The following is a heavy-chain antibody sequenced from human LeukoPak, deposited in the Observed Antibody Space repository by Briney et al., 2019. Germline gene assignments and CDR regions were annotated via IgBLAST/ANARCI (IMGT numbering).Heavy chain of an antibody. V-gene: IGHV7-4-1*02. Sequence: ASVKVSCKASGYTFTSYAMNWVRQAPGQGLEWMGWINTNTGNPTYAQGFTGRFVFSLDTSVGTAYLQISSLKAEDTAVYYCARETSSGWYYYYYGMDVWGQGTTVTVSS. CDR1: GYTFTSYA. CDR2: INTNTGNP. CDR3: ARETSSGWYYYYYGMDV. J-gene: IGHJ6*02. D-gene: IGHD6-19*01.